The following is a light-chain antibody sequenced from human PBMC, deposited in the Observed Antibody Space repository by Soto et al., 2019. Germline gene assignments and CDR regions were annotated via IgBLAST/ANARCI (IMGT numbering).Light chain of an antibody. CDR1: QSVSNN. CDR2: DAS. V-gene: IGKV3-15*01. J-gene: IGKJ1*01. Sequence: ILMTQSPATLSVSPGERATLSCRASQSVSNNLAWYQQKPGQAPRLLIYDASTRATGIPARFSGSGSGKEFTLTISGMQPEDLAVYYCQQYNNWPPWTFGQGTKVEIK. CDR3: QQYNNWPPWT.